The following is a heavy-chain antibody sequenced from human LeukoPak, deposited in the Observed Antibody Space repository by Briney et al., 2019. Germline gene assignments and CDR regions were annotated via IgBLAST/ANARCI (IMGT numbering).Heavy chain of an antibody. Sequence: GGSLRLSCAASGFHFSTYGMNWVRQAPGKGLEWVSYINTGSTTIHHADSVKGRFTISRDNTRNSLFLRMNSLRVEDTAVYFCARGGGLDVWGQGATVTVSS. CDR3: ARGGGLDV. J-gene: IGHJ6*02. V-gene: IGHV3-48*01. D-gene: IGHD3-16*01. CDR1: GFHFSTYG. CDR2: INTGSTTI.